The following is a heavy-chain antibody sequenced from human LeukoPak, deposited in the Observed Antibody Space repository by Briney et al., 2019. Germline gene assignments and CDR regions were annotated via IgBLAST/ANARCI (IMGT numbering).Heavy chain of an antibody. J-gene: IGHJ6*02. V-gene: IGHV1-8*01. D-gene: IGHD6-19*01. CDR1: GYTFTSYD. CDR3: ARTNSSGWYRYYYYGMDV. CDR2: MNPNSGNT. Sequence: GASVKVSCKASGYTFTSYDINWVRQATGQGLEWMGWMNPNSGNTGYAQKFQGKVTMTRNTSISTAYMELSSLRSEDTAVYYCARTNSSGWYRYYYYGMDVWGQGTTVTVSS.